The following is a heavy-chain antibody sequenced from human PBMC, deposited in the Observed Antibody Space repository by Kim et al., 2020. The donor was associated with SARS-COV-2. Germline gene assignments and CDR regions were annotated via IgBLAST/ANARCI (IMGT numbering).Heavy chain of an antibody. CDR2: IRSKANTYAT. Sequence: GGSLRLSCAASGFTFSVSAIHWVRQASGKGREWVGRIRSKANTYATAYAASVKGRFSISRDASKNTAYMQMNILKTEGTAVYYCTSVPGPTLAFWDAFD. CDR3: TSVPGPTLAFWDAFD. V-gene: IGHV3-73*01. J-gene: IGHJ3*02. D-gene: IGHD1-1*01. CDR1: GFTFSVSA.